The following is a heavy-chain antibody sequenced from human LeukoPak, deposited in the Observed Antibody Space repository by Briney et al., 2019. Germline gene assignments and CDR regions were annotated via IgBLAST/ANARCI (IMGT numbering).Heavy chain of an antibody. J-gene: IGHJ4*02. V-gene: IGHV4-4*07. CDR3: ARDITPGWELIGAGFDY. D-gene: IGHD1-26*01. CDR1: GGSISSYY. CDR2: IYTSGST. Sequence: PSETLSLTCTVSGGSISSYYWSWIRQPAGKGLEWIGRIYTSGSTNHNPSLKSRVTMSVDTSKNQFSLKLSSVTAADTAVYYCARDITPGWELIGAGFDYWGQGTLVTVSS.